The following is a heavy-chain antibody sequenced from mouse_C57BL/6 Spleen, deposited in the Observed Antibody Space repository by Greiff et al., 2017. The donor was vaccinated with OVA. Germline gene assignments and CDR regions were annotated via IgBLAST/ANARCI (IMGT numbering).Heavy chain of an antibody. Sequence: EVQVVESGEGLVKPGGSLKLSCAASGFTFSSYAMSWVRQTPGKRLEWVAYISSGGDYIYYADTVKGRFTISRDNARNTLYLQMSSLKSEDTAMYYCTRSLYYSNFDYWGQGTTLTVSS. CDR1: GFTFSSYA. J-gene: IGHJ2*01. V-gene: IGHV5-9-1*02. CDR3: TRSLYYSNFDY. CDR2: ISSGGDYI. D-gene: IGHD2-5*01.